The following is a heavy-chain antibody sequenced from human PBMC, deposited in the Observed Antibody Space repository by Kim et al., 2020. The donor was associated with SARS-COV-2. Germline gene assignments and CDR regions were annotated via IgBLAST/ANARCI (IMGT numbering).Heavy chain of an antibody. V-gene: IGHV4-59*01. Sequence: NSTPSLKSRVTIAVDTSKNQFSLKLSSVTAADTAVYYCARAGGRLNWFDPWGQGTLVTVSS. J-gene: IGHJ5*02. CDR3: ARAGGRLNWFDP. D-gene: IGHD2-15*01.